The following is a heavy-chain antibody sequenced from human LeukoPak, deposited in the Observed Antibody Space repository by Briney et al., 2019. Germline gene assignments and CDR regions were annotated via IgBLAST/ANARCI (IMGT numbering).Heavy chain of an antibody. CDR2: IYYSGST. Sequence: PSETLSLTCTVSGGSISSYYWSWIRQPPGKGLEWIGYIYYSGSTYYNPSLKSRVTISVDTSKNQFSLKLSSVTAADTAVYYCARHELVASYYDSSGYRNWFDPWGQGTLVTVSS. CDR3: ARHELVASYYDSSGYRNWFDP. D-gene: IGHD3-22*01. CDR1: GGSISSYY. V-gene: IGHV4-59*04. J-gene: IGHJ5*02.